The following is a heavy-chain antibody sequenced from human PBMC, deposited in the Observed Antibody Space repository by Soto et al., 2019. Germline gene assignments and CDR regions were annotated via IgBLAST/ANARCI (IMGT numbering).Heavy chain of an antibody. CDR1: GYAITELS. CDR2: FDPEDGET. CDR3: ATLTTVTTHGNYGMDV. V-gene: IGHV1-24*01. D-gene: IGHD4-17*01. J-gene: IGHJ6*02. Sequence: ASVKVSWKISGYAITELSGHWVRQAPGKGLEWMGGFDPEDGETIYAQKFQGRVTMTEDTSTDTAYMELSSLRSEDTAVYYCATLTTVTTHGNYGMDVWGQGTTVTVSS.